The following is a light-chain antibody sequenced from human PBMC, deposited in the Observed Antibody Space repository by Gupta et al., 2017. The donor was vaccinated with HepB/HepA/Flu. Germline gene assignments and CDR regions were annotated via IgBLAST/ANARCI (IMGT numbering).Light chain of an antibody. V-gene: IGKV2-28*01. J-gene: IGKJ5*01. Sequence: DTVMSLSPVSLSVTPGEPASTSCWSSQSLFHRNGNNYFDWYLQKPGQSPQLLIYLGSNRASGVPDRFSGSGSGTDFTLKISRVEAGDVGVYYCMQGLHTPTSFGQGTRLEIK. CDR1: QSLFHRNGNNY. CDR3: MQGLHTPTS. CDR2: LGS.